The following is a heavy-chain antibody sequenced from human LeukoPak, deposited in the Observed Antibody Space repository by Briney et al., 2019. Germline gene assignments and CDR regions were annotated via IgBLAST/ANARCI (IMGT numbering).Heavy chain of an antibody. CDR1: GYSISNGYY. D-gene: IGHD1-26*01. J-gene: IGHJ5*02. V-gene: IGHV4-38-2*02. Sequence: PSETLSLTCTVSGYSISNGYYWGWIRQPPGKGLEWIGSFYHSGSTNYNPSLKSRVTISVDTSKNQFSLKLSSVTAADTAVYYCARQTSIVGSTGGWFDPWGQGTLVTVSS. CDR2: FYHSGST. CDR3: ARQTSIVGSTGGWFDP.